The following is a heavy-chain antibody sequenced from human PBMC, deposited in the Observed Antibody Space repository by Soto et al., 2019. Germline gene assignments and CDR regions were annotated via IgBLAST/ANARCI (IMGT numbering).Heavy chain of an antibody. D-gene: IGHD4-17*01. J-gene: IGHJ6*02. CDR3: ARATTVTFLICSGLDV. V-gene: IGHV3-23*01. CDR1: GFAFSSFA. Sequence: EVQLLESGGGLVQPGGSLRLSCAASGFAFSSFAMAWVRQAPGKGLEWVSGISRSGDITYYADSVKGRFSISRDNSKNTRILQLSSLRAEYTAVYYCARATTVTFLICSGLDVWGQGTTVTVSS. CDR2: ISRSGDIT.